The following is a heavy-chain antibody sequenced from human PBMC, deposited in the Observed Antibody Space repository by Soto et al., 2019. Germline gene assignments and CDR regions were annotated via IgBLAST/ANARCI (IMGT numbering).Heavy chain of an antibody. D-gene: IGHD6-25*01. Sequence: QVQLRQWGAGLLKPSETLSLTCAVYGGSFSGYYWSWIRQPPGKGLEWIGEINHSGSTNYNPSLNSRVTISVDTSKNQFSLKLSSVTAADTAVYYCARLGKYSSGRYFDYWGQGTLVTVSS. J-gene: IGHJ4*02. CDR3: ARLGKYSSGRYFDY. V-gene: IGHV4-34*01. CDR1: GGSFSGYY. CDR2: INHSGST.